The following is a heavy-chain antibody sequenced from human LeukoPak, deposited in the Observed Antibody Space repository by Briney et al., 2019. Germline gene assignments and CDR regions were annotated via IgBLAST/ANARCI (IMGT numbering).Heavy chain of an antibody. D-gene: IGHD3-3*01. V-gene: IGHV1-24*01. CDR2: FDPEDGET. CDR1: GYTLTELS. J-gene: IGHJ5*01. Sequence: GASVKVSCKVSGYTLTELSMHWVRQAPGKGLEWMGGFDPEDGETIYAQKFQGRVTMTEDTSTDTAYMELSSLRSEDTAVYYCGTVKRVVTIFGVVIGPYNWFDSWGQRTLVTVSS. CDR3: GTVKRVVTIFGVVIGPYNWFDS.